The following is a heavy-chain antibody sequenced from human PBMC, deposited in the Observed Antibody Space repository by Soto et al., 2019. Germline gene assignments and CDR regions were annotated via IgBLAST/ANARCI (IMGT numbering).Heavy chain of an antibody. CDR2: ISAYNGNT. Sequence: ASVKVSCKASGYTFTSYGISWVRQAPGQGLEWMGWISAYNGNTNYAQKLQGRVTMTTDTSTSTAYMELRSLRSDDTAVYYCARDGSGATDYYYYGMDVWGQGTTVTVSS. D-gene: IGHD3-3*01. J-gene: IGHJ6*02. V-gene: IGHV1-18*01. CDR1: GYTFTSYG. CDR3: ARDGSGATDYYYYGMDV.